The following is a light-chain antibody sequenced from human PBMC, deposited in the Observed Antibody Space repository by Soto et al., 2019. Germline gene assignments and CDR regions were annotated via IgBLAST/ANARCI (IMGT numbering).Light chain of an antibody. Sequence: QSALTQPASVSGSAGQSIAISCTGTSSDVGGYIYVSWYQQHPGKAPKLMIYDVTSRPSGVSYRFFGSKSGNTASLTISGLQAEDEADYYCSSYTTSSSYVFXTGTKVTVL. J-gene: IGLJ1*01. CDR2: DVT. CDR1: SSDVGGYIY. V-gene: IGLV2-14*01. CDR3: SSYTTSSSYV.